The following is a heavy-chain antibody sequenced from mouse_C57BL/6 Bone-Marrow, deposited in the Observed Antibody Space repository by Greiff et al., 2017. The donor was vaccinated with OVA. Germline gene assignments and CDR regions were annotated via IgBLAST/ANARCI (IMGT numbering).Heavy chain of an antibody. CDR1: GYTFTDDY. D-gene: IGHD3-3*01. CDR3: ARKGLRTDCLDY. CDR2: INPYNGGT. Sequence: EVQLQQSGPVLVKPGASVKLSCTASGYTFTDDYMNWVKQRHGQGLEWIGGINPYNGGTSYNQKFKGKATMTADTSSSTAYLELNSLTSEDSAVYCCARKGLRTDCLDYWGQGTTLTVSS. J-gene: IGHJ2*01. V-gene: IGHV1-19*01.